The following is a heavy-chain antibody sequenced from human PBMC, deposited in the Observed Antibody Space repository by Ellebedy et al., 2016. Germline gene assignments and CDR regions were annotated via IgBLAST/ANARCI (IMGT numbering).Heavy chain of an antibody. CDR3: ARHYWGAFYIDV. CDR1: GGSLSGYS. V-gene: IGHV4-34*01. D-gene: IGHD3-3*02. CDR2: IEDSGRT. Sequence: SETLSLTXAVSGGSLSGYSWSWIRQPPGKGLEWIGEIEDSGRTNYDPSLKSRVTISMDRSKLQFSLKMSSVSAADTALYYCARHYWGAFYIDVWGNGTTVTVSS. J-gene: IGHJ6*03.